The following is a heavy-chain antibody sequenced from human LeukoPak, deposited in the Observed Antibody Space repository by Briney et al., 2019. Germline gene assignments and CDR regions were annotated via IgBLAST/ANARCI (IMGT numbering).Heavy chain of an antibody. D-gene: IGHD3-3*01. CDR2: MNPNSGNT. Sequence: VASVKVSCKASGYTFTRYDINWVRQATGQGLEWRGWMNPNSGNTGYAQKFQGRVTMTRNTSISTAYMELSSLRSEDTAVYYCARGGMRGIFGVVTSNWFDPWGQGTLVTVSS. V-gene: IGHV1-8*01. CDR1: GYTFTRYD. CDR3: ARGGMRGIFGVVTSNWFDP. J-gene: IGHJ5*02.